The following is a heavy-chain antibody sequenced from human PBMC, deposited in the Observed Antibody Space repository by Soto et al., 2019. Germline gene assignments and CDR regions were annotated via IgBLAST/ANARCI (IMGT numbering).Heavy chain of an antibody. Sequence: PSETLSLTCTVSGGSISSYYWSWIRQPPGKGLEWIGYIYYSGSTNYNPSHKSRVTISVDTSKNQFSLKLSSVTAADTAVYYCARQYYYGSGSYAGIDSWGQGTLVTVSS. CDR3: ARQYYYGSGSYAGIDS. CDR2: IYYSGST. J-gene: IGHJ4*02. V-gene: IGHV4-59*08. CDR1: GGSISSYY. D-gene: IGHD3-10*01.